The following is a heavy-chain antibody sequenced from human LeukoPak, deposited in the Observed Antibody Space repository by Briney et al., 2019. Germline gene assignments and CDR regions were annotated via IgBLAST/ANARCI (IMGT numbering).Heavy chain of an antibody. J-gene: IGHJ4*02. CDR1: GFTFDDYG. Sequence: GGSLRLSCAASGFTFDDYGMSWVRQAPGKGLEWVSGINWNGGSTGYADSVKGRFTISRDNAKNSLYLQMNSLRAEDTALYYCASSPYYYGSGSKSFDYWGQGTLVTVSS. V-gene: IGHV3-20*04. CDR3: ASSPYYYGSGSKSFDY. CDR2: INWNGGST. D-gene: IGHD3-10*01.